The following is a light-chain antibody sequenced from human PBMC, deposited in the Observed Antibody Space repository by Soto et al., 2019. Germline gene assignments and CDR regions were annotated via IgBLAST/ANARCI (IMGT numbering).Light chain of an antibody. CDR1: SXDVGGYNY. V-gene: IGLV2-14*01. CDR3: SSYTSSSTPYV. Sequence: QSALTQPASVSGSPGQSFTISCTGTSXDVGGYNYVSRYQQHPGKAPKLMIYEVSNRPSGVSNRFSGSKSGNTASLTISGLQAEDEADYYCSSYTSSSTPYVFGTGTKVTVL. J-gene: IGLJ1*01. CDR2: EVS.